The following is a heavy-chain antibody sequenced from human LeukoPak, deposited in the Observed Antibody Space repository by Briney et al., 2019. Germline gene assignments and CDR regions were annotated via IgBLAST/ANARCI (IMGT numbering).Heavy chain of an antibody. V-gene: IGHV3-23*01. CDR3: AKDLLRGYSYGNSGHYFDY. CDR2: IIGSGGST. J-gene: IGHJ4*02. Sequence: GGSLRLSCAASGFTFSSYAMSWVRQAPGKGLEWVSGIIGSGGSTYYADSVKRRFTISRDNSKNTLYLQMNSLRAEDTAVYYCAKDLLRGYSYGNSGHYFDYWGQGTLVTVSS. CDR1: GFTFSSYA. D-gene: IGHD5-18*01.